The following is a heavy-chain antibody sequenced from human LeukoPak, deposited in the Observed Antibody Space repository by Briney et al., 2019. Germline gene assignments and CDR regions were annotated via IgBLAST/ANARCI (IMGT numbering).Heavy chain of an antibody. CDR3: ARGRGSWFDG. V-gene: IGHV4-59*01. CDR2: IYYSGST. Sequence: SETLSLTCTVSCGSISSYYWSWIRQPPGKGLEWIGYIYYSGSTNYNPSLKSRVTISVDTSKNQFPLKLRSVAAADTAVYYCARGRGSWFDGWGQGTMVTVSS. CDR1: CGSISSYY. J-gene: IGHJ5*02. D-gene: IGHD3-10*01.